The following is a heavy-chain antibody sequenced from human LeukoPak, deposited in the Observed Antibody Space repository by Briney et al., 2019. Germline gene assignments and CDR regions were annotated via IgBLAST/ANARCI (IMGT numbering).Heavy chain of an antibody. CDR3: ARGQFDY. CDR1: GGSISSGAYY. V-gene: IGHV4-61*08. Sequence: SETLSLTCTVSGGSISSGAYYWSWIRQPPGKGLEWIGYIYYSGSTNYNPSLKSRVTISVDTSKNQFSLKLSSVTAADTAVYYCARGQFDYWGQGTLVTVSS. CDR2: IYYSGST. J-gene: IGHJ4*02.